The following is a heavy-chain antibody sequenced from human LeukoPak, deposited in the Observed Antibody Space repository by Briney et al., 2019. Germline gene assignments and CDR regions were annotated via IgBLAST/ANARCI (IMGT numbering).Heavy chain of an antibody. J-gene: IGHJ4*02. V-gene: IGHV3-74*01. Sequence: PGGFLRLSCAASGFTFSNYWMHWVRQAPGKGLEWVSRINTDGTSTIYADSVRGRFTISRDNAKNTVYLQMNSLRAENTAVYYCARGSVGPDCWGQGTLVTVSS. D-gene: IGHD1-26*01. CDR1: GFTFSNYW. CDR2: INTDGTST. CDR3: ARGSVGPDC.